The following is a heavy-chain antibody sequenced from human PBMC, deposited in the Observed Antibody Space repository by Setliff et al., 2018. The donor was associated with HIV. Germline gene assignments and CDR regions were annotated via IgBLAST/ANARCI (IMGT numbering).Heavy chain of an antibody. D-gene: IGHD6-19*01. J-gene: IGHJ4*02. Sequence: NPSETLSLTCTVSGGSISGYYWSWIRQPPGKGLEWIGYIYHSRSTNYNPSLKSRVSISVDTSKNQFSLKVTSVTAADTAVYYCASAVAGTREFDYWGRGTLVTVSS. CDR3: ASAVAGTREFDY. CDR1: GGSISGYY. CDR2: IYHSRST. V-gene: IGHV4-59*01.